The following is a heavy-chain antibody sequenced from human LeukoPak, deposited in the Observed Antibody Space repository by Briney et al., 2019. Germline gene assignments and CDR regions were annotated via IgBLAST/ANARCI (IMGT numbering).Heavy chain of an antibody. J-gene: IGHJ4*02. CDR2: LNSDGSSI. CDR1: GFTFRSSW. V-gene: IGHV3-74*01. CDR3: ARGVAGTLDY. D-gene: IGHD6-19*01. Sequence: GGSLRLSCEASGFTFRSSWMHWVRQVPGKGLVWVSRLNSDGSSINYADSVKGRFTISRDNAENTLYLQMNSLRVEDTAVYYCARGVAGTLDYWGQGTLVTVSS.